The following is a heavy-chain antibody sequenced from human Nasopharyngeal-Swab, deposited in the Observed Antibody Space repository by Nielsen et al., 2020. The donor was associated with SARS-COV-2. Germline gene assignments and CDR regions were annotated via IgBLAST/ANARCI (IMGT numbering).Heavy chain of an antibody. CDR3: ARGSIRGIIISDFDY. CDR1: GLTFSDYY. D-gene: IGHD3-10*01. CDR2: ISSSSSYT. V-gene: IGHV3-11*05. Sequence: EGSLRLSCAASGLTFSDYYMSWIRQAPGKGLEWVSYISSSSSYTNYADSVKGRFTISRDNAKNSLYLQMNSLRADDTAVYYCARGSIRGIIISDFDYWGQGTLVTVSS. J-gene: IGHJ4*02.